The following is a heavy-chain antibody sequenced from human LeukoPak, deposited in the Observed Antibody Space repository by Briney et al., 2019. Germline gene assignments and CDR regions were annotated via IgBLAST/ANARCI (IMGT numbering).Heavy chain of an antibody. V-gene: IGHV3-7*03. CDR3: AKGMGAYCDGDCSSRTFDY. D-gene: IGHD2-21*02. Sequence: GGSLRLSCAASGFTFSSYWMSWVRQAPGKGLEWVVNIKQDGSGKYYVDSVKGRFTISRDNAKNSLYLQMNSLRAEDTAIYYCAKGMGAYCDGDCSSRTFDYWGQGTLVAVSS. CDR1: GFTFSSYW. J-gene: IGHJ4*02. CDR2: IKQDGSGK.